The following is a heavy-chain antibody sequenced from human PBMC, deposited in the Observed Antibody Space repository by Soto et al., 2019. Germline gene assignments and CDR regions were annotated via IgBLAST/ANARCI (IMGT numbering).Heavy chain of an antibody. V-gene: IGHV1-18*01. CDR1: GYIFVIYG. Sequence: QVQLVQSGDEVKKPGASVKVSCKASGYIFVIYGIAWVRQAPGQGLEWMGWISPYTGNTHSATKIQGRLTMTTDTSTSTAYMDQGSLTSDDTAVYYCVMVDNYVTPAPQDVWGQGTTVTVSS. CDR2: ISPYTGNT. D-gene: IGHD3-16*01. J-gene: IGHJ6*02. CDR3: VMVDNYVTPAPQDV.